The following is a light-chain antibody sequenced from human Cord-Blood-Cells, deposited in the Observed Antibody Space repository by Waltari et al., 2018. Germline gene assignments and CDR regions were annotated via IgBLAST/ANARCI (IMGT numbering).Light chain of an antibody. CDR2: DAS. CDR1: QSVSSY. CDR3: QQRSNWT. Sequence: EIVFKQSPATLSLSPGERATLSCTASQSVSSYLAWYQQKPGQAPRLLIYDASNRATGIPARFSGSGSGTDFTLTISSLEPEDFAVYYCQQRSNWTFGQGTKVEIK. V-gene: IGKV3-11*01. J-gene: IGKJ1*01.